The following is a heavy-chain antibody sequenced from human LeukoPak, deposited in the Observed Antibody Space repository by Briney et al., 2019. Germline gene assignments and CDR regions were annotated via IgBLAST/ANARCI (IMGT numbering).Heavy chain of an antibody. CDR1: GFTFNSYG. CDR2: MWYDGSNK. CDR3: ARGLPPVMKYYFDY. D-gene: IGHD4-11*01. V-gene: IGHV3-33*01. Sequence: QPGGSLRLPCAASGFTFNSYGMHWVRQAPGKGLEWVAVMWYDGSNKYYADSVKGRFTISRDDSKNTLYLQMNSLRAEDTAMYYCARGLPPVMKYYFDYWGQGTLVTVSS. J-gene: IGHJ4*02.